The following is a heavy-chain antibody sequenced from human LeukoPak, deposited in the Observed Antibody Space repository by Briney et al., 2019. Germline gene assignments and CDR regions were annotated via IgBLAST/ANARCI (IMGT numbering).Heavy chain of an antibody. Sequence: SVKVSCKASGFTFTSSAMQWVRQARGQRLEWIGWIVVGSGNTNYAQKFQERVTITRDMSTSTAYMELSSLRSEDTAVYYCATDRFTMVRGAQKEASNYYYYGMDVWGQGTTVTVSS. V-gene: IGHV1-58*02. J-gene: IGHJ6*02. CDR3: ATDRFTMVRGAQKEASNYYYYGMDV. D-gene: IGHD3-10*01. CDR2: IVVGSGNT. CDR1: GFTFTSSA.